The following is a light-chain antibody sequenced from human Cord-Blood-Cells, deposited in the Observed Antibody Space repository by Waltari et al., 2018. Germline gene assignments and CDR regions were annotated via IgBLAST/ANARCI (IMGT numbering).Light chain of an antibody. CDR1: QSISSY. J-gene: IGKJ4*01. V-gene: IGKV1-39*01. Sequence: DIQMTQSPSSLSASVGDRVTITCRASQSISSYLNWYQQKPGKAPKLLIYAASSLQSGVPSRFSGSGSGTDFTLTISSLQPEDFATYYCQQSYSTPLTIGVGTKVEIK. CDR2: AAS. CDR3: QQSYSTPLT.